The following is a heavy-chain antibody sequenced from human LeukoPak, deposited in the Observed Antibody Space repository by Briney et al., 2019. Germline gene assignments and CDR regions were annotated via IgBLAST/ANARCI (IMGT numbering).Heavy chain of an antibody. CDR2: FDPEDGET. CDR1: GYTLTELS. D-gene: IGHD3-10*01. J-gene: IGHJ6*02. V-gene: IGHV1-24*01. Sequence: GASVKVSCKVSGYTLTELSMHWVRQAPGKGLEWMGGFDPEDGETIYAQKFQGRVTMTEDTSTDTAYMELSSLRSEDTAVYYCATLVRGVDYYGMDVWGQGTTVTVSS. CDR3: ATLVRGVDYYGMDV.